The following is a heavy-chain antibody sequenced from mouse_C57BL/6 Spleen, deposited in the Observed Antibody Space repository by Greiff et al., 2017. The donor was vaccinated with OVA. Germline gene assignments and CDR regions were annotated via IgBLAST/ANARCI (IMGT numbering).Heavy chain of an antibody. J-gene: IGHJ3*01. CDR3: AMKRGDGYYGWFAY. CDR1: GYSITSGYD. D-gene: IGHD2-3*01. Sequence: DVQLQESGPGMVKPSQSLSLTCTVTGYSITSGYDWHWIRHFPGNKLEWMGYISYSGSTNYNPSLKSRISITHDTSKNHFFLKLNSVTTEDTATYYCAMKRGDGYYGWFAYWGQGTLVTVSA. V-gene: IGHV3-1*01. CDR2: ISYSGST.